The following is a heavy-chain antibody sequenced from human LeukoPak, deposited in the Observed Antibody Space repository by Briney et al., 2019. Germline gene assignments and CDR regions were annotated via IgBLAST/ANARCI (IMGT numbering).Heavy chain of an antibody. CDR2: VGASGEST. V-gene: IGHV3-23*01. J-gene: IGHJ3*01. D-gene: IGHD5-24*01. CDR1: GFTFSAAA. Sequence: GGSLRLSCAASGFTFSAAAMTWVGQAPGKELEWFSVVGASGESTSYADSVKGRFTISRDNSKNTLSLQMNSLRVEDTAMYFCAKDIQLSTWGLGTMVTVSS. CDR3: AKDIQLST.